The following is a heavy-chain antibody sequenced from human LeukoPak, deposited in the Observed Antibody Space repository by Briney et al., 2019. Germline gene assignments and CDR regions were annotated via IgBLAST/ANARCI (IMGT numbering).Heavy chain of an antibody. CDR2: IIPIFGTA. D-gene: IGHD3-10*01. J-gene: IGHJ5*02. V-gene: IGHV1-69*05. CDR1: GGTFSSYA. CDR3: AREADRDWFGELFHWFDP. Sequence: ASVKVSCKACGGTFSSYAISWVRQAPGQGLEWMGRIIPIFGTANYAQKFQGRVTITTDESTSTAYMELSSLRSEDTAVYYCAREADRDWFGELFHWFDPWGQGTLVTVS.